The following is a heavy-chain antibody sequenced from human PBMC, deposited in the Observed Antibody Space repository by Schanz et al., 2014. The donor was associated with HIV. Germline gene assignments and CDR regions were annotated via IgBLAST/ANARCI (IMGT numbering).Heavy chain of an antibody. D-gene: IGHD6-19*01. V-gene: IGHV3-33*01. CDR2: IWYDGSNK. Sequence: QVQLVESGGGVVQPGRSLRLSCAASGFTFSSYGMHWVRQAPGKGLEWVAVIWYDGSNKYYADSVKGRFTVSRDNSKNRVFLQMNSLSTEDAAVYYCARGSWYSSGWYDDYYYYEVDVWGQGTTVTVSS. CDR3: ARGSWYSSGWYDDYYYYEVDV. CDR1: GFTFSSYG. J-gene: IGHJ6*02.